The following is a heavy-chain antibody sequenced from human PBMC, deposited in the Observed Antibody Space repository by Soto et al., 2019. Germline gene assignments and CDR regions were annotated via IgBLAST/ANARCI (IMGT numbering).Heavy chain of an antibody. Sequence: QVQLVESGGGVVQPGRSLRLSCTASGFTFSSYGMSWVRQAPGKGLEWMTIISYDGSLKYYADSVKGRFTVSRDNSKNTLYLQMNSLRADDTAVYFCAKEIRPVSSPWDFDYWGQGTLVTVSS. D-gene: IGHD1-26*01. V-gene: IGHV3-30*18. CDR2: ISYDGSLK. CDR3: AKEIRPVSSPWDFDY. CDR1: GFTFSSYG. J-gene: IGHJ4*02.